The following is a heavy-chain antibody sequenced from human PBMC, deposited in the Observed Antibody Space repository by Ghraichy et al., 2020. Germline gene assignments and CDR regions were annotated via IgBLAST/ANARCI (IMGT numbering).Heavy chain of an antibody. V-gene: IGHV3-15*01. CDR3: TTAVYLTGFDY. J-gene: IGHJ4*02. CDR1: GFTFNNAW. CDR2: IKTKADGGTT. D-gene: IGHD3-9*01. Sequence: LSLTCAASGFTFNNAWMSWVRQAPGKGLEWVGRIKTKADGGTTEYAVPVKGRFTISRDDSKNTVYLQMNSLKTEDTAVYYCTTAVYLTGFDYWGQGTLVTVSS.